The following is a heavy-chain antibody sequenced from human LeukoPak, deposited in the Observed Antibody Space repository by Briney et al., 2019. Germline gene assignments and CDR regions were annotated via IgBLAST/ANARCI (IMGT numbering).Heavy chain of an antibody. CDR3: ARYGSGSYLSHYYYYMDV. Sequence: AGGSLRLSCAASGFTFSSYAMSWVRQAPGKGLEWVSAISGSGDSTYYADSVKGRFTISRDNSKNTLYLQMNSLRAEDTAVYYCARYGSGSYLSHYYYYMDVWGKGTTVTISS. J-gene: IGHJ6*03. V-gene: IGHV3-23*01. D-gene: IGHD3-10*01. CDR2: ISGSGDST. CDR1: GFTFSSYA.